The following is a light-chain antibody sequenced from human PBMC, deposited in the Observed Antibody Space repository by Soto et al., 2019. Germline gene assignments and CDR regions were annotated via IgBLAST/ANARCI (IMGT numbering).Light chain of an antibody. Sequence: DIQMTQSPSSLSASVEDRVIITCRASQSISNLLNWYQQKPGKAPKLLIFAASSLQSGVPSRFSGSRSGPDFTLIISSLQPEDFATYYCQQSYSSPPTFGQGTKVDIK. J-gene: IGKJ1*01. CDR1: QSISNL. V-gene: IGKV1-39*01. CDR2: AAS. CDR3: QQSYSSPPT.